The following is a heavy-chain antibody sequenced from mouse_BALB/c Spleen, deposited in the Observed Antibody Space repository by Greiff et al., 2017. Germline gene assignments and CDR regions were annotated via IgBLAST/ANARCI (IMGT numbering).Heavy chain of an antibody. CDR1: GYTFTSYW. V-gene: IGHV1S41*01. Sequence: DLVKPGASVKLSCKASGYTFTSYWINWIKQRPGQGLEWIGRIAPGSGSTYYNEMFKGKATLTVDTSSSTAYIQLSSLSSEDSAVYFCAREKYGNAMDYWGQGTSVTVSS. D-gene: IGHD2-10*02. CDR2: IAPGSGST. J-gene: IGHJ4*01. CDR3: AREKYGNAMDY.